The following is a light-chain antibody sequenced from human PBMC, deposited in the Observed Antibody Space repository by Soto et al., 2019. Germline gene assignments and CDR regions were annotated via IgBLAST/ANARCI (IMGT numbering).Light chain of an antibody. CDR3: QQYYSPWT. V-gene: IGKV4-1*01. CDR2: WAS. CDR1: QSVLHSSNNKNY. J-gene: IGKJ1*01. Sequence: DIVMTQSPDSLAVSLGERATINCKSSQSVLHSSNNKNYLAWYQQKPGQPPKLLIYWASTREAGVPDRFSGSGSWTDITLSISSLQAEDVAVYYCQQYYSPWTFGQGTKVEIK.